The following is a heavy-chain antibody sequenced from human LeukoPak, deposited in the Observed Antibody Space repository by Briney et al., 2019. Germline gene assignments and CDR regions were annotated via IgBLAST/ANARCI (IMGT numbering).Heavy chain of an antibody. D-gene: IGHD3-3*01. Sequence: PSETLSLTCTVSGGSISSSSYYWAWIRQPPGTGLDWIGSIYSSGSTYYNPSLNSRGTISVDTSKNQFSLNLSSVTAADTAVYYCARQRFLEWLSESYYFDYWGQGTLVTVSS. CDR3: ARQRFLEWLSESYYFDY. CDR1: GGSISSSSYY. J-gene: IGHJ4*02. V-gene: IGHV4-39*01. CDR2: IYSSGST.